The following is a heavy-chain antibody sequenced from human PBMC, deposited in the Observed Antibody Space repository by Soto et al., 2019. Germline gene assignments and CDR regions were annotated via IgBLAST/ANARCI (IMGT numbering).Heavy chain of an antibody. J-gene: IGHJ3*02. D-gene: IGHD2-15*01. CDR2: IYYSGST. CDR1: GGSISSGGYY. V-gene: IGHV4-31*03. Sequence: QVQLQESGPGLVKPSQTLSLTCTVSGGSISSGGYYWSWIRQHPGKGLEWIGYIYYSGSTYYNPSLKSRVTISVDTSKNQFSLKLSSVTAADTAVYYCARDGPHCSGGSCYEGGAFDIWGQGTMVTVSS. CDR3: ARDGPHCSGGSCYEGGAFDI.